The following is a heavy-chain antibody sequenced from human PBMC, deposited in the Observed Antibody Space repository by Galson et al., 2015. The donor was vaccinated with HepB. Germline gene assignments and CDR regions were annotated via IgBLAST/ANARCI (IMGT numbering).Heavy chain of an antibody. J-gene: IGHJ5*02. D-gene: IGHD3/OR15-3a*01. V-gene: IGHV3-30-3*01. Sequence: SLRLSCAASGFTFSSYAMHWVRQAPGKGLEWVAVITYSGSNKYYADSVKGRFTISRDNSKNTLYLQMNSLRAEDTAVYYCAKDRASGGLVNWFDPWGQGTLVTVSS. CDR2: ITYSGSNK. CDR3: AKDRASGGLVNWFDP. CDR1: GFTFSSYA.